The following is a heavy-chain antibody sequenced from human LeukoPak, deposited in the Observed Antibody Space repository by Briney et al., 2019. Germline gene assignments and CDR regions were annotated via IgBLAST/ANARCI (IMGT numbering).Heavy chain of an antibody. Sequence: ASVKVSCKASGYTFTSYGISWVRQAPGQGLEWMGWISAYNGNTNYAQKLQGRGTMTTDTSTSTAYMELRSLRSDDTAVYYCARVTYYYDSSGYSRLDYYYGMDVWGQGTTVTVSS. J-gene: IGHJ6*02. V-gene: IGHV1-18*01. CDR2: ISAYNGNT. CDR1: GYTFTSYG. D-gene: IGHD3-22*01. CDR3: ARVTYYYDSSGYSRLDYYYGMDV.